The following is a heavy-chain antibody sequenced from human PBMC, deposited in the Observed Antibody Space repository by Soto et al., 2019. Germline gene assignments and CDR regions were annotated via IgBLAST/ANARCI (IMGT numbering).Heavy chain of an antibody. Sequence: PGGSLRLSCAASGFTFSKYGMHWVRQTPGRGLEWVAVIWFAGGHIEYGESVKGRFTVSRDNSKNMLYLQMDNLGVEDTAVYYCARDEISIGSYVGSFDSWGQGTLVTVSS. CDR1: GFTFSKYG. CDR2: IWFAGGHI. CDR3: ARDEISIGSYVGSFDS. J-gene: IGHJ4*02. V-gene: IGHV3-33*01. D-gene: IGHD3-10*02.